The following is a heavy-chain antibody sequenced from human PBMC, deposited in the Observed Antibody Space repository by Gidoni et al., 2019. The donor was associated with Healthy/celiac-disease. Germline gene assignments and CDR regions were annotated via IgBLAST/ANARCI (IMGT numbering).Heavy chain of an antibody. CDR1: GFTSSSYA. Sequence: EVQLLESGGGLVQPGGSLRLSCAASGFTSSSYAMSWVRQAPGTGLEWVSAISGSGGSTYYADSVKGRFTISRDNSKNTLYLQMNSLRAEDTAVYYCAKSDAITIFGVVWCWGQGTLVTVSS. D-gene: IGHD3-3*01. J-gene: IGHJ4*02. CDR3: AKSDAITIFGVVWC. CDR2: ISGSGGST. V-gene: IGHV3-23*01.